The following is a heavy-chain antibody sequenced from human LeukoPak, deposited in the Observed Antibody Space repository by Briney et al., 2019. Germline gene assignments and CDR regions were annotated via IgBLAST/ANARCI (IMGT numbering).Heavy chain of an antibody. CDR2: INPNSGGT. D-gene: IGHD1-26*01. CDR1: GYTFTGYY. Sequence: ASVKVSCKASGYTFTGYYMHWVRQAPGQGLEWMGWINPNSGGTNYAQKFQGRVTMTRDTSISTAYMELSRLRSDDTAVYYCARDLVGATSYIQHWGQGTLVTVSS. J-gene: IGHJ1*01. CDR3: ARDLVGATSYIQH. V-gene: IGHV1-2*02.